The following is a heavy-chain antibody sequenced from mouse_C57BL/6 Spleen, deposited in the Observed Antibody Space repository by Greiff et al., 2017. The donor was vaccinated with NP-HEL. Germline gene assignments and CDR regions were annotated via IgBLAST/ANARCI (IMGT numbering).Heavy chain of an antibody. CDR2: NRNKANGYTT. V-gene: IGHV7-3*01. CDR3: ARGTGLFDY. CDR1: GFTFTDYY. Sequence: VMLVESGGGLVQPGGSLSLSCAASGFTFTDYYMSWVRQPPGKALEWLGFNRNKANGYTTEYSASVKGRFTISRDNSQSILYLHMNALRAEDSATYYCARGTGLFDYWGQGTTLTVSS. D-gene: IGHD4-1*01. J-gene: IGHJ2*01.